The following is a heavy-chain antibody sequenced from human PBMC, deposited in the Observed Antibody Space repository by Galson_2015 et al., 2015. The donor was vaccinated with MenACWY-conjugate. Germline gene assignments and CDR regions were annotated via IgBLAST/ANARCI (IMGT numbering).Heavy chain of an antibody. J-gene: IGHJ6*02. Sequence: QSGAEVKKPGESLTISCTGSGFTFTRYWISWVRQMPGKGLEWMGRIDPSDSFTNYSPSFQGHVTISADKSVSTAYLQWSSLKASDTATYYCARRGLVGYGLNKYYGMDVWGQGTTVTVSS. CDR1: GFTFTRYW. D-gene: IGHD2-15*01. V-gene: IGHV5-10-1*01. CDR2: IDPSDSFT. CDR3: ARRGLVGYGLNKYYGMDV.